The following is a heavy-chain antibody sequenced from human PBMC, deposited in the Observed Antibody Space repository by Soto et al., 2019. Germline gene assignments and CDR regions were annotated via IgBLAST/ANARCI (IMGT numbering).Heavy chain of an antibody. CDR3: AKVSYGGNSGEEGY. Sequence: GESLKISCKGFGYSFTSYWIGWVRQMPGKGLEWMGIIYPGDSDTRYSPSFQGQVTMTTDTSTSTAYMELRSLRAEDTAVYYCAKVSYGGNSGEEGYWGQGTLVTVSS. V-gene: IGHV5-51*01. CDR1: GYSFTSYW. J-gene: IGHJ4*02. D-gene: IGHD4-17*01. CDR2: IYPGDSDT.